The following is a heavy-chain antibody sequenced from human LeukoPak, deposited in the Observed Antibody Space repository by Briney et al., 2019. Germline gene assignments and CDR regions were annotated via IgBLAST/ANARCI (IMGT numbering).Heavy chain of an antibody. CDR3: ARDSPSSGWYREGFDY. Sequence: GASVKVSCKASGYTFTGYYLHWVRQAPGQGLEWMGGIIPIFGTANYAQKFQGRVTITADESTSTAYMELSSLRSEDTAAYYCARDSPSSGWYREGFDYWGQGTLVTVSS. J-gene: IGHJ4*02. CDR2: IIPIFGTA. D-gene: IGHD6-19*01. V-gene: IGHV1-69*13. CDR1: GYTFTGYY.